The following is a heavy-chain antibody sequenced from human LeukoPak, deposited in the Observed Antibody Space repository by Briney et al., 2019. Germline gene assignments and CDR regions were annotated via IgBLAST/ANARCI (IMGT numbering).Heavy chain of an antibody. V-gene: IGHV3-48*03. J-gene: IGHJ6*02. CDR1: GFTFSSYE. D-gene: IGHD3-9*01. CDR2: ISSSGSTI. Sequence: PGGSLRLSCAASGFTFSSYEMNWVRQAPGKGLEWVSYISSSGSTIYYGDSVKGRFTISRDNAKNSLYLQMNSLRAEDTAVYYCARDSGGYYDILTGLGLGMDVWGQGTTVTVSS. CDR3: ARDSGGYYDILTGLGLGMDV.